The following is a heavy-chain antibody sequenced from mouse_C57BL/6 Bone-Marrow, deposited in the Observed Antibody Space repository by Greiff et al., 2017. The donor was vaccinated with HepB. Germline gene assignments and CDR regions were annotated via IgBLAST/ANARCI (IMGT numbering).Heavy chain of an antibody. CDR3: VRQNGSRAYYYDY. CDR1: EYEFPSHD. J-gene: IGHJ2*01. Sequence: EVQGVESGGGLVQPGESLKLSCESTEYEFPSHDMSWVRKTPEKGLELVAAINSDGGSTYYPDTMERRFISSRDNTKKTLYLQMSRLRSEDTALYYGVRQNGSRAYYYDYWGQGTTLTVSS. V-gene: IGHV5-2*01. CDR2: INSDGGST. D-gene: IGHD1-1*01.